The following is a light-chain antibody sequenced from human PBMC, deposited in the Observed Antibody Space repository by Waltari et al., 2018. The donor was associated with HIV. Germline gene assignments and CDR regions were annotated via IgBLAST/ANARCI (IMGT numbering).Light chain of an antibody. V-gene: IGLV2-11*01. Sequence: HSALPQSRSVPGSPGQSVPFSCTGTSSAVACFHFLTWYQQHPGKAPKLLIYDVTKRPSGVPDRFTGSKSGDTASLTMSGLQAEDEADYYCCSYAGSKTYVFGTGTKVTVL. CDR2: DVT. CDR1: SSAVACFHF. J-gene: IGLJ1*01. CDR3: CSYAGSKTYV.